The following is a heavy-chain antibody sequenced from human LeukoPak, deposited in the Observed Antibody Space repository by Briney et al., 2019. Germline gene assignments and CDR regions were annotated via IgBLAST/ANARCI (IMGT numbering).Heavy chain of an antibody. CDR3: ARYRECENKDAFDI. CDR2: ISPNSGGT. Sequence: ASVKVSCAASGYTFTGYDMHWVRQAPGQGLEWMGWISPNSGGTNYAQKVQGRVTMTRDTSITTAYMELSRLRSDDTAVYYCARYRECENKDAFDIWGQGTMVTVSS. D-gene: IGHD1/OR15-1a*01. J-gene: IGHJ3*02. V-gene: IGHV1-2*02. CDR1: GYTFTGYD.